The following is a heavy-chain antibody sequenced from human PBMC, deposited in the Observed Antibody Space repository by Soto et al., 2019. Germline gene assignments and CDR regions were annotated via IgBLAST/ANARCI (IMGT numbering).Heavy chain of an antibody. V-gene: IGHV1-3*01. J-gene: IGHJ4*02. D-gene: IGHD5-12*01. Sequence: GASVKVSCKASGYTFTGYYMHWVRQAPGQRLEWMGWINAGNGNTKYSQKFQGRVTITRDTSASTAYMELSSLRSEDTAVYYCARGSGPPIEWHWGQGTLVTVSS. CDR3: ARGSGPPIEWH. CDR2: INAGNGNT. CDR1: GYTFTGYY.